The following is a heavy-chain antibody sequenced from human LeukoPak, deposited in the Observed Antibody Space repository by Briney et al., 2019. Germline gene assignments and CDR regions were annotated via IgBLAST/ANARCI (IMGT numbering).Heavy chain of an antibody. J-gene: IGHJ4*02. CDR1: GFTFSSYS. V-gene: IGHV3-21*01. CDR3: ARDAPYSYYFDY. CDR2: ISSSSSYI. D-gene: IGHD2-15*01. Sequence: GGSLRLSCAASGFTFSSYSMNWVRPAPGKGLEWVSSISSSSSYIYYADSVKGRFTISRDNAKNSLYLQMNSLRAEDTAVYYCARDAPYSYYFDYWGQGTLVTVSS.